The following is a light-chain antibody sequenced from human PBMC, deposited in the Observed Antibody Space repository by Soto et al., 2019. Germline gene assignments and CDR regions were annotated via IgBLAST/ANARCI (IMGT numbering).Light chain of an antibody. CDR2: GAS. J-gene: IGKJ1*01. CDR3: QHYGRAPWT. CDR1: QSVGGNY. V-gene: IGKV3-20*01. Sequence: EIVLTQSPGTLSLSPGERATLSCRASQSVGGNYLAWFQQKPGQTPRVLFYGASSRATGISDGFSVRGSGTDFTLTISRLEPEAFAVYYCQHYGRAPWTFGQGTKVEIK.